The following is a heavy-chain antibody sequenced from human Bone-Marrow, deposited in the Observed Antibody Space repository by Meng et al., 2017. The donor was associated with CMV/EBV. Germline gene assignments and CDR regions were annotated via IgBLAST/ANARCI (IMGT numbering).Heavy chain of an antibody. D-gene: IGHD1-7*01. CDR3: ARLYNWNYRYYYGMDV. CDR1: GGSFSGYY. V-gene: IGHV4-34*01. CDR2: INHSGST. J-gene: IGHJ6*02. Sequence: SQTLSLTCAVYGGSFSGYYWSWIRQPPGKGLEWIGEINHSGSTNYNPSLKSRVTISVDTSKNQFSLKLSSVTAEDTAVYYCARLYNWNYRYYYGMDVWGQGTTVTVSS.